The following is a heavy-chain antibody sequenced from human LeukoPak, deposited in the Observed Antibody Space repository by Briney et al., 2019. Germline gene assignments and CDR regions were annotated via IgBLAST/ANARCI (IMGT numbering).Heavy chain of an antibody. V-gene: IGHV4-39*01. J-gene: IGHJ3*02. CDR3: ASHSPVYDSDAFDI. D-gene: IGHD3-16*01. CDR2: IYYSGST. CDR1: GGSITSSSDY. Sequence: PSGTLSLTCTVSGGSITSSSDYWGWIRQPPGKGLGWIGTIYYSGSTHYNPSLKSRVIISVDTSRTQFSLKLSSVTAADTAVYYCASHSPVYDSDAFDIWGQGTMVIVSS.